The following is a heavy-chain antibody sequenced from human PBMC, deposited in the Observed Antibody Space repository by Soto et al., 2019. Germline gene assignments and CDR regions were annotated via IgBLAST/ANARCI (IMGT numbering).Heavy chain of an antibody. V-gene: IGHV4-59*01. J-gene: IGHJ4*02. CDR2: VYYGGDT. CDR3: ASREYYFDS. Sequence: QVQLQESGPGLVKPSETLSLTCTVSAGSITSYYWTWIRQPPGKGLEWLGYVYYGGDTNYNPSLKSRITMSVDASKNQFSLKLSSVTAADPAVYYCASREYYFDSWGQGTPVTVSS. CDR1: AGSITSYY.